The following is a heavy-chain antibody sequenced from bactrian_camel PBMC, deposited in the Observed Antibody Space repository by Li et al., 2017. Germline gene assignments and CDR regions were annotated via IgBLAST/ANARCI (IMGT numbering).Heavy chain of an antibody. V-gene: IGHV3S31*01. Sequence: VQLVESGGGLVQPGGSLRLSCVVSGDTFRGYAMTWVRQAPGKGLEWISSISSGGTSTYYTNSMKGRFTISRDNAKNTLYLQLNNLKTEDTAIYRCAAGGEPIYYGTNWLSGWGQGTQVTVS. J-gene: IGHJ4*01. CDR3: AAGGEPIYYGTNWLSG. CDR2: ISSGGTST. CDR1: GDTFRGYA. D-gene: IGHD1*01.